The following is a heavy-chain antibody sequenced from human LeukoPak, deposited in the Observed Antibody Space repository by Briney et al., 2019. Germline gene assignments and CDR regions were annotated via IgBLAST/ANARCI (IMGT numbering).Heavy chain of an antibody. J-gene: IGHJ3*02. CDR2: ISYDGSNK. V-gene: IGHV3-30-3*01. D-gene: IGHD6-13*01. Sequence: GRSLRLSCAASGFTFSSYAMHWVRQAPGKGLEWVAVISYDGSNKYYADSVEGRFTISRDNSKNTLYLQMNSLRAEDTAVYYCARDLPMYSSSWNDAFDIWGQGTMVTVSS. CDR1: GFTFSSYA. CDR3: ARDLPMYSSSWNDAFDI.